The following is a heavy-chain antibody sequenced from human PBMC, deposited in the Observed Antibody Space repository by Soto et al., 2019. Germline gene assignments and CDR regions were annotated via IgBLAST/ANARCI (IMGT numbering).Heavy chain of an antibody. D-gene: IGHD6-13*01. V-gene: IGHV1-8*01. CDR3: ARGFGSSWNTGRYNWFDF. J-gene: IGHJ5*01. CDR1: GYTFTNFD. Sequence: QVHLVQSGAEVKKPGASVKLSCKTSGYTFTNFDVNWVRQAAGQGREWMGWMCPNRENKGYAQKFQGRLIMTRDTSITTAYMELSSLTSDDPAVYYCARGFGSSWNTGRYNWFDFWGQGTLVTVSS. CDR2: MCPNRENK.